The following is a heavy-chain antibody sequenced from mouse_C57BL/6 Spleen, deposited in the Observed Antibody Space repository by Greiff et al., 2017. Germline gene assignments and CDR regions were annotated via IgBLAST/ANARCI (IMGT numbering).Heavy chain of an antibody. J-gene: IGHJ1*03. CDR2: INPSNGGT. Sequence: QVQLQQPGTELVKPGASVKLSCKASGYTFTSYWMHWVKQRPGQGLEWIGNINPSNGGTNYNEKFKSKATLTVDKSSSTSYMQLSSLSSEYSTVYYSAKPIATVVAQGYFDVWGTGTTVTVSS. V-gene: IGHV1-53*01. CDR3: AKPIATVVAQGYFDV. D-gene: IGHD1-1*01. CDR1: GYTFTSYW.